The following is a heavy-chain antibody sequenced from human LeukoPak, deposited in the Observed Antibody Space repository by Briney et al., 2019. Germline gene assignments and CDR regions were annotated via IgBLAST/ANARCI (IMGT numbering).Heavy chain of an antibody. CDR3: ARVVIAARAYDF. V-gene: IGHV4-34*01. J-gene: IGHJ4*02. CDR2: INHSGST. D-gene: IGHD6-6*01. Sequence: SETLSLTCAVYGASFSGYYWSWIRQPPGKGLEWIGEINHSGSTNYNPSLKSRVTISVDTSKNQFSLKLSSVTAADTAVYYCARVVIAARAYDFWGQGTLVTVSS. CDR1: GASFSGYY.